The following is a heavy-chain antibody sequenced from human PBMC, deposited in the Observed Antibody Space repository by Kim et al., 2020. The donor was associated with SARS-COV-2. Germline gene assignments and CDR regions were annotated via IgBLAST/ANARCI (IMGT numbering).Heavy chain of an antibody. V-gene: IGHV3-23*01. CDR1: GFTFSNYG. CDR3: ARDRLSGSVNWFDP. J-gene: IGHJ5*02. D-gene: IGHD1-26*01. CDR2: ITGNGAST. Sequence: GGSLRLSCAASGFTFSNYGMSWVRQAPGKGLDWVSAITGNGASTYYADSVKGRFTISRDNSKNTLYLQMHGLGAEDTAVYYCARDRLSGSVNWFDPWG.